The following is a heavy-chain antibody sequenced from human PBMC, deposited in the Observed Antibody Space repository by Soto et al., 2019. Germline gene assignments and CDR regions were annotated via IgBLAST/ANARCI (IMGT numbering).Heavy chain of an antibody. CDR2: IHDRGST. Sequence: QLQLQESGPGLVKPSETLSLSCTVSVGSISRDFYYWGWIRQPPGKGLDWMGRIHDRGSTYYTPSPKIRVTITVDTSTNQFSLNLTSVPAADTAVYYCARHPGDGSTPCDYWGQGSLVTVSS. CDR3: ARHPGDGSTPCDY. CDR1: VGSISRDFYY. D-gene: IGHD1-26*01. J-gene: IGHJ4*02. V-gene: IGHV4-39*01.